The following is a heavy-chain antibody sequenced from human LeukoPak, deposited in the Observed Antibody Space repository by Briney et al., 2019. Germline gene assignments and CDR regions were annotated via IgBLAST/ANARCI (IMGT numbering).Heavy chain of an antibody. CDR3: ARDQYSGSLDY. Sequence: SETLSLTCTVSGGSISSYYWTWIRQPARQELEWIGRFYSTGSTNYNPSLKSRVTMSVDTSKNQFSLKLSSVTAADTAVYYCARDQYSGSLDYWGQGTLVTVSS. D-gene: IGHD1-26*01. V-gene: IGHV4-4*07. CDR2: FYSTGST. J-gene: IGHJ4*02. CDR1: GGSISSYY.